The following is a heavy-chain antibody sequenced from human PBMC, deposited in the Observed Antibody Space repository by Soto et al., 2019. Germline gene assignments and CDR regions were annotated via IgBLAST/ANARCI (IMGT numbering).Heavy chain of an antibody. CDR3: GREGLFGSCQGYPLGF. J-gene: IGHJ3*01. Sequence: QVQLVQSGAEVKKSGASVRISCKASGYTFKRHDINWVRQATGQGPEWIGWMNPNSGNTGYAQKFQGRVTLARGSSITTGYMGPGRLTSEDPAIYYCGREGLFGSCQGYPLGFRGQGTMVPVSS. D-gene: IGHD3-3*01. CDR2: MNPNSGNT. V-gene: IGHV1-8*03. CDR1: GYTFKRHD.